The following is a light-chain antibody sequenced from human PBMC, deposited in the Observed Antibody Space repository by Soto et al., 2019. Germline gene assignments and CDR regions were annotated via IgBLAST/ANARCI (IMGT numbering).Light chain of an antibody. CDR1: HSVSNY. Sequence: DILMTQSPSSLSSSVGGRVTVTCRASHSVSNYVNWYQQKPGKAPKVLISSSSNLQSGVPSGFSGSRSGTNFTLTISSLQPEDFATYYCQQTFGMPPAFGGGTKVEV. CDR3: QQTFGMPPA. CDR2: SSS. V-gene: IGKV1-39*01. J-gene: IGKJ4*01.